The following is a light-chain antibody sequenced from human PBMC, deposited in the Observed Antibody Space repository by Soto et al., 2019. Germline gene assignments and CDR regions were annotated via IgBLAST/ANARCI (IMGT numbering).Light chain of an antibody. V-gene: IGKV2-30*01. J-gene: IGKJ1*01. Sequence: DVVMTQSPLSLPVTLGQPASISCRSSQSLIYSDGNTYLNWLQQRPGQSPRRLIHKVSNRDSGVRDRFSGSGSGTDFTLEISRVEAEDVGLYFCMQSTHWPRTFGQGTKVEIK. CDR3: MQSTHWPRT. CDR1: QSLIYSDGNTY. CDR2: KVS.